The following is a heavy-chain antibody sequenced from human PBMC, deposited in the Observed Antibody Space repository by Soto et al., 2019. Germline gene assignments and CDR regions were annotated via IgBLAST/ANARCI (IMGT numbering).Heavy chain of an antibody. CDR1: GGTFSRYS. Sequence: SVKVSCKASGGTFSRYSITWVGQAPRNGLEWIGKIIPIFGIASYAQKFQGRVTITADESTSTAYMELSSLRSDDTAVYYCAREDRDRETGLVPAAIDGMDVWGQGTTVTVSS. V-gene: IGHV1-69*13. CDR3: AREDRDRETGLVPAAIDGMDV. D-gene: IGHD2-2*01. J-gene: IGHJ6*02. CDR2: IIPIFGIA.